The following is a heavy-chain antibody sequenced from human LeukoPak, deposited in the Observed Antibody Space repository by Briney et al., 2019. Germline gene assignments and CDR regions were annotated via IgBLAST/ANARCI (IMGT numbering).Heavy chain of an antibody. CDR3: AKTYYDFWSGYYTGMDV. CDR2: ISSDGSSK. J-gene: IGHJ6*02. V-gene: IGHV3-30-3*02. D-gene: IGHD3-3*01. CDR1: GFTFTSYT. Sequence: PGRSLRLSCAASGFTFTSYTMHWVRQAPGKGLEWVAVISSDGSSKYYADSVKGRFTISRDNSKNTLYLQMNSLRTEDTAVYYCAKTYYDFWSGYYTGMDVWGQGTTVTVSS.